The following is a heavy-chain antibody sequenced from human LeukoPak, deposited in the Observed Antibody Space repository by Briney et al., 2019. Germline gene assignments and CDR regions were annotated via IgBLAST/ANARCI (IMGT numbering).Heavy chain of an antibody. CDR2: ISGSGGST. V-gene: IGHV3-23*01. Sequence: GGSLRLSCAASGFTFSSYAMSWVRQAPGKGLERVSAISGSGGSTYYADSVKGRFTISRDNSKNTLYLQMNSLRAEDTAVYYCGSRNSSSWSLFDYWGQGTLVTVSS. D-gene: IGHD6-13*01. CDR1: GFTFSSYA. CDR3: GSRNSSSWSLFDY. J-gene: IGHJ4*02.